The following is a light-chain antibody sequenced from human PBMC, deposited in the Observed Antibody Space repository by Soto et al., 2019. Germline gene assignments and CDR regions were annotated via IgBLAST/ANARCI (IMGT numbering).Light chain of an antibody. CDR2: DAS. J-gene: IGKJ1*01. Sequence: IQMTQSPSSLSASVGDRVTITCRASQGIAHYLAWYQQTPGKVPKLLIYDASSLESGVPSRFSGSGSGTEFALTISSLQPDDFATYWCQHYGGMWTFGQGNKVDIK. CDR1: QGIAHY. V-gene: IGKV1-13*02. CDR3: QHYGGMWT.